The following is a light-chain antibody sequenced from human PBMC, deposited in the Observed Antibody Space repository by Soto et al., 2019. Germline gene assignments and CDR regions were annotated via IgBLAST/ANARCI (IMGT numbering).Light chain of an antibody. CDR2: EVS. CDR3: SSYTSSTTYV. J-gene: IGLJ1*01. V-gene: IGLV2-14*01. CDR1: SSDVGGYKY. Sequence: QSALTQPASVSGSPGQSITISCTGTSSDVGGYKYVSWYQQHPGKAPKVMIYEVSNRPSGVSNRFSGSKSGNTASLTISGLQADDEADYYCSSYTSSTTYVFGPGT.